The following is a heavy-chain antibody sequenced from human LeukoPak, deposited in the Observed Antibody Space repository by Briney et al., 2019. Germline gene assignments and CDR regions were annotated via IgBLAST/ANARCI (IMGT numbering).Heavy chain of an antibody. V-gene: IGHV3-30*02. CDR2: IRYDGSAK. Sequence: GGSLRLSWAASGFTFSDYGMHWVRQPPGRGLEWVSFIRYDGSAKYYTDSVKGRFTISRDSSKNTLYLQMNSLRAEDTAVYYCATEKGDYGVDYWGQGTLVIVSS. CDR3: ATEKGDYGVDY. J-gene: IGHJ4*02. CDR1: GFTFSDYG. D-gene: IGHD4-17*01.